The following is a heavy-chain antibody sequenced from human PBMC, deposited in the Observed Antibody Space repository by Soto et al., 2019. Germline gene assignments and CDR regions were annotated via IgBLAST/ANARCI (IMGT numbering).Heavy chain of an antibody. CDR1: GGSISSYY. D-gene: IGHD6-13*01. V-gene: IGHV4-59*01. Sequence: PSETLSLTCTVSGGSISSYYWSWIRQPPGKGLEWIGYIYYSGSTNYNPSLKSRVTISVDTSKNQFSLKLSSVTAADTAVYYCAREWYSSSWYDWGAFDIWGQGTMVTGS. CDR3: AREWYSSSWYDWGAFDI. CDR2: IYYSGST. J-gene: IGHJ3*02.